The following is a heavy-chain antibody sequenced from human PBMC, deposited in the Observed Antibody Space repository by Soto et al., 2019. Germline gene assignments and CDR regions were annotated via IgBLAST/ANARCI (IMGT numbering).Heavy chain of an antibody. CDR2: LLRSGSSA. CDR1: GFTFRNYA. CDR3: AKDAISGDGIWLMDS. J-gene: IGHJ5*02. V-gene: IGHV3-23*01. Sequence: PGGSLRLSCAASGFTFRNYAMTWARQAPGKGLEWVSSLLRSGSSAYYADSVRGRFTISGDTSANSLYLQMDNLRAEDTAIYYCAKDAISGDGIWLMDSWGQGTLVTVSS. D-gene: IGHD4-17*01.